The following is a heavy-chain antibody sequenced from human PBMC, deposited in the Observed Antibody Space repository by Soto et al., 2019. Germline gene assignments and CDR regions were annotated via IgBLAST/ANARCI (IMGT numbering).Heavy chain of an antibody. CDR3: ARVYYYDSSGYLDAFDI. J-gene: IGHJ3*02. Sequence: PSETLSLTCTVSGGSVSSGSYYWSWIRQPPGKGLEWIGYIYYSGSTNYNPSLKSRVTISVDTSKNQFSLKLSSVTAADTAVYYCARVYYYDSSGYLDAFDIWGQGTMVTV. CDR1: GGSVSSGSYY. CDR2: IYYSGST. D-gene: IGHD3-22*01. V-gene: IGHV4-61*01.